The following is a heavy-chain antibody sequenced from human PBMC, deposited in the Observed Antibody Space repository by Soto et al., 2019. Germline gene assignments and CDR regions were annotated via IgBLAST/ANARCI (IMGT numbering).Heavy chain of an antibody. D-gene: IGHD3-10*01. CDR3: ARVTMVRGVIISPLGFDP. CDR2: IYYSGST. Sequence: SETLSLTCTVSGGSISSGGYYWSWIRQHPGKGLEWIGYIYYSGSTYYNPSLKSRATISVDTSKNQFSLKLSSVTAADTAVYYFARVTMVRGVIISPLGFDPWGQGTLVTVSS. J-gene: IGHJ5*02. CDR1: GGSISSGGYY. V-gene: IGHV4-31*03.